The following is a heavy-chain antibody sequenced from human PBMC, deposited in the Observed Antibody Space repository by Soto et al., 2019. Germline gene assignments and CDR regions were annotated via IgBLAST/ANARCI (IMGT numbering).Heavy chain of an antibody. CDR3: ARSKGYCSGGSCYWGV. J-gene: IGHJ4*02. CDR2: INHSGST. CDR1: VGSFSGYY. V-gene: IGHV4-34*01. D-gene: IGHD2-15*01. Sequence: QVQLQQWGAGLLKPSETLSLTCAVYVGSFSGYYWSWIRQPPGKGLEWIGEINHSGSTNYNPSLKSRVTISVDTSKNQFSLTLSSVTAADTAVYYCARSKGYCSGGSCYWGVWGQGTLVTVSS.